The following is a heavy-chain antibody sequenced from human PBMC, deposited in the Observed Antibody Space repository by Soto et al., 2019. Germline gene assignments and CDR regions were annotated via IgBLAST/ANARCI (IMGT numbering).Heavy chain of an antibody. CDR2: IYYSGST. CDR1: GGSISSGDYY. D-gene: IGHD3-22*01. J-gene: IGHJ6*02. Sequence: SETLSLTCTVSGGSISSGDYYWSWIRQPPGKGLEWIGYIYYSGSTYYNPSLKSRVTISVDTSKNQFSLKLSSVTAADTAVYYCARALYYYDSSGYRRYYGMDVWGQGTTVTVSS. V-gene: IGHV4-30-4*01. CDR3: ARALYYYDSSGYRRYYGMDV.